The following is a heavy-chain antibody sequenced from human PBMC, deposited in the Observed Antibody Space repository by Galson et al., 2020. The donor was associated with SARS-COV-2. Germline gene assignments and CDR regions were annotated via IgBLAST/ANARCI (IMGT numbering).Heavy chain of an antibody. Sequence: GGSLRLSCTASGFTFGDYAMSWFRQAPGKGLEWVGFIRSKAYGGTTEYAASVKGRFTISRDDSKSIAYLQMNSLKTEDTAVYYCTRGGYYDYVWGSYRYTVPANFDYWGQGTLVTVSS. CDR1: GFTFGDYA. CDR3: TRGGYYDYVWGSYRYTVPANFDY. D-gene: IGHD3-16*02. J-gene: IGHJ4*02. V-gene: IGHV3-49*03. CDR2: IRSKAYGGTT.